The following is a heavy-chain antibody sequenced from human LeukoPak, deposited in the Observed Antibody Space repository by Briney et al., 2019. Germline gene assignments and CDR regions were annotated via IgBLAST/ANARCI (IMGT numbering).Heavy chain of an antibody. CDR2: ISYDGSNK. CDR3: AKDLTAVAAAFDY. J-gene: IGHJ4*02. Sequence: PGRSLRLSCAASGFTFSSYGMHWVRQAPGKGLEWVAVISYDGSNKYYADSVKGRFTISRDNSKNTLYLQMNSLRAEDTAVYYRAKDLTAVAAAFDYWGQGTLVTVSS. V-gene: IGHV3-30*18. CDR1: GFTFSSYG. D-gene: IGHD6-19*01.